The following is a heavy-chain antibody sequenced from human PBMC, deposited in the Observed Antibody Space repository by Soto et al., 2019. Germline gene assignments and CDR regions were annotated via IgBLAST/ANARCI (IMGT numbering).Heavy chain of an antibody. CDR2: ISSSSSYI. CDR1: GFTFSSYS. CDR3: ARHSYGPRGYLDY. V-gene: IGHV3-21*01. J-gene: IGHJ4*02. Sequence: GGSLRLSCAASGFTFSSYSMNWVRQAPGKGLEWVSSISSSSSYIYYADSVKGRFTISRDNAKNSLYLQMNSLRAEDTAVYYCARHSYGPRGYLDYWGQGTLVTVLL. D-gene: IGHD5-18*01.